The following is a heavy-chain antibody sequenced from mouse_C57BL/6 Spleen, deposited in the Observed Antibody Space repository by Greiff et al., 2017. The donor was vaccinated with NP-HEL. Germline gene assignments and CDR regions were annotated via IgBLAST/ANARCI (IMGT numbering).Heavy chain of an antibody. CDR1: GFNITDYY. V-gene: IGHV14-2*01. Sequence: EVQLQQSGAELVKPGASVKLSCTASGFNITDYYMHWVKQRTEQGLEWIGRIDPEDGETKYAPTFQGKATITAATSSNTAYLQLSSLTSEDTAVYYCARNYYGSSPWFAYWGQGTLVTVSA. D-gene: IGHD1-1*01. J-gene: IGHJ3*01. CDR3: ARNYYGSSPWFAY. CDR2: IDPEDGET.